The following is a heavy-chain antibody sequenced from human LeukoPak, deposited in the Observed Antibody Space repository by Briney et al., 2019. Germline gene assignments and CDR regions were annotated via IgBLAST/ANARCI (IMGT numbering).Heavy chain of an antibody. D-gene: IGHD6-19*01. J-gene: IGHJ4*02. V-gene: IGHV3-20*04. CDR1: GFTFDDYD. CDR2: INWNGGST. Sequence: PGGSLRLSCAASGFTFDDYDMSWVRQAPGKGLEWVSDINWNGGSTGYADSVKGRFTISRDNAKNSLYLQMNSLRAEDTAVYYCARDPSAVAGYFDYWGQGTLVTVSS. CDR3: ARDPSAVAGYFDY.